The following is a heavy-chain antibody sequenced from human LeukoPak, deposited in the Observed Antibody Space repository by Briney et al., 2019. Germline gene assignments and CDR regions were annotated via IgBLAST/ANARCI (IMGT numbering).Heavy chain of an antibody. V-gene: IGHV4-30-4*08. Sequence: SETLSLTCTVSGGSISSDDYYWSWIRQPPGKGLEWIGYIYYSGSTYYNPSLKSRVTISVDTSKNQFSLKLSSVTAADTAVYFCASPRGDDSGGYYTWYFHHWGQGTLVTVSS. CDR1: GGSISSDDYY. J-gene: IGHJ1*01. CDR2: IYYSGST. D-gene: IGHD3-22*01. CDR3: ASPRGDDSGGYYTWYFHH.